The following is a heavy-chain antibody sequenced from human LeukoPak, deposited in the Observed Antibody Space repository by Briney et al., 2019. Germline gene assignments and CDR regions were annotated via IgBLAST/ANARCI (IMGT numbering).Heavy chain of an antibody. D-gene: IGHD1-1*01. CDR1: GYTFTDYY. J-gene: IGHJ4*02. CDR2: INPYSGGT. V-gene: IGHV1-2*02. CDR3: ARAKNQLVRYYFDY. Sequence: ASVKVSCKASGYTFTDYYMHWVRRAPGQGLEWMGWINPYSGGTNYAQKFQGRVTMTRDMSISTAYMELSRLRSDDTAVYYCARAKNQLVRYYFDYWGQGTLVTVSS.